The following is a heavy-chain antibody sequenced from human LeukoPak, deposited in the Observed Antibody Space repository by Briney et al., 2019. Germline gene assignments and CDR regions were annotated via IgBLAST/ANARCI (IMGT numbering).Heavy chain of an antibody. J-gene: IGHJ4*02. Sequence: ASVKVSCKASGGTFSSYAISWVRQAPRQGLEWMGWISGYKGNTNYAQKFQGRVTMTTETSTSTAYMELRSLRSDDTAVYFCAREDSSGWYYFDYWGQGTLVTVSS. CDR2: ISGYKGNT. D-gene: IGHD6-19*01. CDR3: AREDSSGWYYFDY. CDR1: GGTFSSYA. V-gene: IGHV1-18*01.